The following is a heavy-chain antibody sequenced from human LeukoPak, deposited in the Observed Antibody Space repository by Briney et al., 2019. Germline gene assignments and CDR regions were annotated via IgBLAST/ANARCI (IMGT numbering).Heavy chain of an antibody. CDR2: INHSGST. Sequence: PSETLSLTCAVYGGSFSGYYWSWIRQPPGKGLEWIGEINHSGSTNYNPSLKSRVTISVEKSKNQFSLKLSSVTAADTAVYYCAREGSGYDLGIDYWGQGTLVTVSS. CDR3: AREGSGYDLGIDY. J-gene: IGHJ4*02. V-gene: IGHV4-34*01. CDR1: GGSFSGYY. D-gene: IGHD5-12*01.